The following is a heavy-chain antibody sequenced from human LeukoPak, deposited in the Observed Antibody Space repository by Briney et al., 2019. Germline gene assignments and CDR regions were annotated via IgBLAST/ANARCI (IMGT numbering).Heavy chain of an antibody. V-gene: IGHV4-34*01. CDR3: ARRVVARPFDY. J-gene: IGHJ4*02. CDR1: GGSFSGCY. D-gene: IGHD2-2*01. CDR2: INHSGST. Sequence: PSETLSLTCAVYGGSFSGCYWSWIRQPPGKGLEWIGEINHSGSTNYNPSLKSRVTISVDTSKNQFSLKLSSVTAADTAVYYCARRVVARPFDYWGQGTLVTVSS.